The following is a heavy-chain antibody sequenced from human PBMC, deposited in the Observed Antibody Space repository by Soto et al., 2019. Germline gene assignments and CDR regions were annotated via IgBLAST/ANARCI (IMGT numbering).Heavy chain of an antibody. J-gene: IGHJ4*02. CDR2: ISHRSLTI. V-gene: IGHV3-11*01. D-gene: IGHD2-15*01. Sequence: GGSLRLSCAASGFTFSYHCMAWFRQTPERGLEWLAYISHRSLTIYHARSVKDRFTISRDDATDSIYLQMNNLRVEDTAVYFCARGGGSSPFDYWGQGTVVTVSS. CDR3: ARGGGSSPFDY. CDR1: GFTFSYHC.